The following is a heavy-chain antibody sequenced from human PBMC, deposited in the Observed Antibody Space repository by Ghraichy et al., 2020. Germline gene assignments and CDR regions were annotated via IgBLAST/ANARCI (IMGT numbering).Heavy chain of an antibody. Sequence: SETLSLTCAVYGGSFSGYYWSWIRQPPGKGLEWIGEINHSGSTNYNPSLKSRVTISVDTSKNQFSLKLSSVTAADTAVNYCARGPSLLGDSSGTDVWGQGTTVTVSS. CDR2: INHSGST. J-gene: IGHJ6*02. D-gene: IGHD3-22*01. V-gene: IGHV4-34*01. CDR3: ARGPSLLGDSSGTDV. CDR1: GGSFSGYY.